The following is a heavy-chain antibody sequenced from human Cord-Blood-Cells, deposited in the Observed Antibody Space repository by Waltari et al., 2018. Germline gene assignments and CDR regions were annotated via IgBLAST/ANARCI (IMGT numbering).Heavy chain of an antibody. D-gene: IGHD2-21*02. J-gene: IGHJ3*02. V-gene: IGHV1-69*01. CDR2: IIQILGTA. Sequence: QVQLVQSGAEVKKPGSSVKVSCKASGGTFSSYAISWVRQAPGQGLEWMGGIIQILGTANYQQKLRGRGTITADESTSTAYMELSSLRSEDTAVYYCARDTAYCGGDCYSAFDIWGQGTMVTVSS. CDR3: ARDTAYCGGDCYSAFDI. CDR1: GGTFSSYA.